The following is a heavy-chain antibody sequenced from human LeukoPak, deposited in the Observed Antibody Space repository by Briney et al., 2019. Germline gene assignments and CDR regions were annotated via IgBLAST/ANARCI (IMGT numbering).Heavy chain of an antibody. CDR3: AKDVSIAAAGSN. CDR1: GFTFSSYS. Sequence: GGSLRLSCAASGFTFSSYSMNWVRQAPGKGLEWVSYISSSSSTIYYADSVKGRFTISRDNSKNTLYLQMNSLRAEDTAVYYCAKDVSIAAAGSNWGQGTLVTVSS. J-gene: IGHJ4*02. V-gene: IGHV3-48*01. CDR2: ISSSSSTI. D-gene: IGHD6-13*01.